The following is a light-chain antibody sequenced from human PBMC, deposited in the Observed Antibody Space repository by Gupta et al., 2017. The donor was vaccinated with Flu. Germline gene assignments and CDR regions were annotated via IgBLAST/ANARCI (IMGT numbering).Light chain of an antibody. Sequence: QSVVTQSPSVSGTPGQRVTISCSGSYSNIGSHTVNWYQKVPGAAPNLLIYRNNQRPSGVPDRFSGSKSGTSASLAISGLQSEDEADYYCAAWDGSLNGPVFGGGTKLTVL. J-gene: IGLJ3*02. CDR3: AAWDGSLNGPV. V-gene: IGLV1-44*01. CDR2: RNN. CDR1: YSNIGSHT.